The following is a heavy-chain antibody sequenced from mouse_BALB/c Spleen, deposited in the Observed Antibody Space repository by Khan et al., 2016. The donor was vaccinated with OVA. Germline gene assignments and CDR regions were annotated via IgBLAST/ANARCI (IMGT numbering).Heavy chain of an antibody. CDR3: GGGYGYGWYFDV. CDR1: GYTFTTAG. Sequence: QIQLVQSGPELKKPGETVRISCKASGYTFTTAGMQWVQKMPGKGLKWIGWINTDSGVPKYAEDFKGRFAFSLETSASTAYLQITNLKNEDTATYFCGGGYGYGWYFDVWGAGTTVTVSS. D-gene: IGHD2-2*01. CDR2: INTDSGVP. J-gene: IGHJ1*01. V-gene: IGHV9-4*02.